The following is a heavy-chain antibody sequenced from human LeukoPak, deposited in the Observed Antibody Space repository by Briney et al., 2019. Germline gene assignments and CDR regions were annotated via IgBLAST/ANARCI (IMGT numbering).Heavy chain of an antibody. J-gene: IGHJ3*02. V-gene: IGHV3-53*01. D-gene: IGHD3-22*01. CDR3: ATEWIDSSGYYQSGGDAFDI. Sequence: GGSLRLSCAASGFTVSSNSMSWVRQAPGKGLEWVSVIYSGGSTYYADSVKGRFTISRDNSKNTLYLQMNSLRAEDTAVYYCATEWIDSSGYYQSGGDAFDIWGQGTMVTVSS. CDR1: GFTVSSNS. CDR2: IYSGGST.